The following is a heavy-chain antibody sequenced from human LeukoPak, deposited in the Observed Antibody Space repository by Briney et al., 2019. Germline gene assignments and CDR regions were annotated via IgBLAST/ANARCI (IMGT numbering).Heavy chain of an antibody. Sequence: SSETLSLTCAVYGGSFSGYYWSWIRQPPGKGLEWIGEINHSGSTNYNPSLKSRVTISVDTSKNQFSLKLSSVTAADTAVYYCARHRGSSWYGNFDYWGQGTLVTVSS. CDR3: ARHRGSSWYGNFDY. D-gene: IGHD6-13*01. CDR2: INHSGST. CDR1: GGSFSGYY. V-gene: IGHV4-34*01. J-gene: IGHJ4*02.